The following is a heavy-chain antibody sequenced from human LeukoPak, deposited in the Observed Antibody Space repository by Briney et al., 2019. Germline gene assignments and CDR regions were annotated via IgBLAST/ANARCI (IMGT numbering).Heavy chain of an antibody. CDR3: ARTGYRWFGELLPFDY. D-gene: IGHD3-10*01. V-gene: IGHV1-3*01. Sequence: VASVKVSCKASGYTFTSYAMHWVRQPPGQRLEWMGWINAGNGNTKYSQKFQGRVTITRDTSASTAYMELSSLRSEDTAVYYCARTGYRWFGELLPFDYWGQGTLVTVSS. J-gene: IGHJ4*02. CDR1: GYTFTSYA. CDR2: INAGNGNT.